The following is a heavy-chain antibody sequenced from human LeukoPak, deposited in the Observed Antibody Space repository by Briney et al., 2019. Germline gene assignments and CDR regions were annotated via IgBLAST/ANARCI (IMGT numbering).Heavy chain of an antibody. CDR3: ASTRSNTSDAFDI. J-gene: IGHJ3*02. V-gene: IGHV6-1*01. Sequence: SQTLSLTCAISGDSVSSNSAARNWIRQSPSRGLEWLGRTYYRSKWYNDYAVSVKSRITINPDTSKNQFSLQLNSVTPEDTAVYYCASTRSNTSDAFDIWGQGTMVTVSS. D-gene: IGHD3-16*01. CDR2: TYYRSKWYN. CDR1: GDSVSSNSAA.